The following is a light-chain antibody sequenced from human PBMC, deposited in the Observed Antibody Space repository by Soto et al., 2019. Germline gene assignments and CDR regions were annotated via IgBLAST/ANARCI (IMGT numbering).Light chain of an antibody. J-gene: IGLJ1*01. Sequence: QSALTQPPSVSGAPGQRVTISCTGSSSNIGAGYDVHWYQQLPGTAPKHLIYGNSNRPSGVPDRFSGSKSGTSASLAITGLQAEDEADYYCQSYDSSLSGYVFGTGTKLTVL. CDR3: QSYDSSLSGYV. CDR1: SSNIGAGYD. V-gene: IGLV1-40*01. CDR2: GNS.